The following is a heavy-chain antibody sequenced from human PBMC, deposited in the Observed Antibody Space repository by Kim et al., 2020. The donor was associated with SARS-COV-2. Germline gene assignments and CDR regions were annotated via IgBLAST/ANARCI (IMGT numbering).Heavy chain of an antibody. D-gene: IGHD6-13*01. V-gene: IGHV3-7*01. J-gene: IGHJ4*02. Sequence: GGSLRLSCAASGFPFSSYWMTWVRQAPGKGLEWVANIKQRGGEKYYVDSVKGRFTISRDNAKNSLYLQMNSLRAEDTAVYYCARTHTSSWYFFDYWGQGTLVTVSS. CDR1: GFPFSSYW. CDR2: IKQRGGEK. CDR3: ARTHTSSWYFFDY.